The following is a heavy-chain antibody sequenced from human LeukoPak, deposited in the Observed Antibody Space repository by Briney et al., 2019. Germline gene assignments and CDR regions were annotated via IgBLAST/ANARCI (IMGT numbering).Heavy chain of an antibody. J-gene: IGHJ4*02. CDR2: IYSGGAT. CDR1: GITVSDNY. V-gene: IGHV3-66*01. D-gene: IGHD3-22*01. Sequence: PGGSLRLSCTASGITVSDNYMSWVRQAPGKGLEWVSVIYSGGATYYADSVKDRFTISRDSSKNTLYLQMNRLRAEDTAVYYCARERGGYYERNGYSGYWGQGTLVTVSS. CDR3: ARERGGYYERNGYSGY.